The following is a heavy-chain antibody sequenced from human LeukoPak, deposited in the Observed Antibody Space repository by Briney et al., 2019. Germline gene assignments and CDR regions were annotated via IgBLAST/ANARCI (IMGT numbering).Heavy chain of an antibody. D-gene: IGHD3-22*01. J-gene: IGHJ4*02. CDR2: IGGSDGTT. CDR1: GFTFSRHS. V-gene: IGHV3-23*01. Sequence: PGWSLRLSCVTSGFTFSRHSMSWVRLAPGKGLEWVSAIGGSDGTTYYVDSVRGRFTISRGNSKDTLYLQMNSLRAEDTAVYYCAKRDSSGSYPYYFDSWGQGTLVTVSS. CDR3: AKRDSSGSYPYYFDS.